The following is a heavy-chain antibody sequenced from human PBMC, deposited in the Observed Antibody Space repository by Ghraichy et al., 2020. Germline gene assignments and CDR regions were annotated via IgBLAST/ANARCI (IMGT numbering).Heavy chain of an antibody. D-gene: IGHD5-12*01. CDR1: GFTFSSYS. Sequence: GSLRLSCAASGFTFSSYSMNWVRQAPGKGLEWVSSISSSSYIYYADSVKGRFTISRDNAKNSLYLQMNSLRAEDTAVYYCASAEGSGYLFDYWGQGTLVTVSS. J-gene: IGHJ4*02. CDR3: ASAEGSGYLFDY. V-gene: IGHV3-21*01. CDR2: ISSSSYI.